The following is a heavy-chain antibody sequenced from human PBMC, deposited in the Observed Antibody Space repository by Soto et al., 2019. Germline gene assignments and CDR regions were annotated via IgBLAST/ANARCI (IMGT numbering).Heavy chain of an antibody. V-gene: IGHV4-34*01. CDR1: GGSFSGYY. CDR3: ARGLGKTGILSAVGN. CDR2: VNHGGST. J-gene: IGHJ4*02. D-gene: IGHD6-13*01. Sequence: SETLSLTCAVYGGSFSGYYWSWIRHSPGKGLEWLGEVNHGGSTNYNPSLKSRVTISVDTSKNQFSLKLSSVTAADTAVYYCARGLGKTGILSAVGNWGPGTLVTVSS.